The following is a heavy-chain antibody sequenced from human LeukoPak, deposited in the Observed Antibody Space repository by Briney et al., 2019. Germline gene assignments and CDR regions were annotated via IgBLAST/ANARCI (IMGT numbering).Heavy chain of an antibody. J-gene: IGHJ4*02. D-gene: IGHD3-22*01. V-gene: IGHV3-48*04. CDR1: GFTFSSYS. CDR2: ISSSSSTI. CDR3: AREGNYYDSSGSFDY. Sequence: QPGGSLRLSCAASGFTFSSYSMNWVRQAPGKGLEWVSYISSSSSTIYYADSVKGRFTISRDNAKNSLYLQMNSLRAEDTAVYYCAREGNYYDSSGSFDYWGQGTLVTVSS.